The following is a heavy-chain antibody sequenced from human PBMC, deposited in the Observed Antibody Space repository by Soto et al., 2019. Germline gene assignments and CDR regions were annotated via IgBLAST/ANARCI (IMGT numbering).Heavy chain of an antibody. CDR3: ARGLVEYYDFWSGYYSFDY. CDR2: MNPNSGNT. V-gene: IGHV1-8*01. Sequence: QVPLVQSGAEVKKPGASVKVSCKASGYTFTSYDINWVRQATGQGLEWMGWMNPNSGNTGYAQKFQGRVTMTRNTSISTAYMELSSLRSEDTAVYYCARGLVEYYDFWSGYYSFDYWGQGTLVTVSS. CDR1: GYTFTSYD. D-gene: IGHD3-3*01. J-gene: IGHJ4*02.